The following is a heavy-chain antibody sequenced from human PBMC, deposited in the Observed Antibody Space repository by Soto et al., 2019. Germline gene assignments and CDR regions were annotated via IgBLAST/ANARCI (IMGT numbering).Heavy chain of an antibody. D-gene: IGHD6-19*01. CDR1: GFSFSSYA. CDR3: AKDGARFVAVADPRYYYYGMDV. J-gene: IGHJ6*02. V-gene: IGHV3-23*01. CDR2: ISGSGGST. Sequence: PGRSLRLSCAAAGFSFSSYAMSWVRQAPGKGLEWVSAISGSGGSTYYADSVKGRFTISRDNSKNTLYLQMNSLRAEDTAVYYCAKDGARFVAVADPRYYYYGMDVWGQGTTVTGSS.